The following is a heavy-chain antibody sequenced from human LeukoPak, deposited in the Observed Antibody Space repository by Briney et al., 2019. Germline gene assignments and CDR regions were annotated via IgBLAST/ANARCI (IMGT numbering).Heavy chain of an antibody. J-gene: IGHJ3*02. CDR2: ISSSSSYI. CDR3: ARDGVIPSAFDI. V-gene: IGHV3-21*01. CDR1: GFTFSSYA. D-gene: IGHD2-2*02. Sequence: GGSLRLSCAASGFTFSSYAMNWVRQAPGKGLEWVSSISSSSSYIYYADSVKGRFTISRDNAKNSLYLQMNSLRAEDTAVYYCARDGVIPSAFDIWGQGTMVTVSS.